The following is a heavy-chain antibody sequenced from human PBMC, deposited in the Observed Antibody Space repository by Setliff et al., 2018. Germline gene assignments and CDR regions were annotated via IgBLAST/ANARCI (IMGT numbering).Heavy chain of an antibody. Sequence: GASVKVSCKASGYTLSNYYMHWVRQAPGQGLEWMGIINPSGGLTRYAQKFQGRVTMTRDTSTSTVYMEVSSLRSEDTAVYYCARDRYYNSWSGTSITAPHDAFDIWGQGTMVTVSS. CDR3: ARDRYYNSWSGTSITAPHDAFDI. D-gene: IGHD3-3*01. J-gene: IGHJ3*02. CDR1: GYTLSNYY. CDR2: INPSGGLT. V-gene: IGHV1-46*03.